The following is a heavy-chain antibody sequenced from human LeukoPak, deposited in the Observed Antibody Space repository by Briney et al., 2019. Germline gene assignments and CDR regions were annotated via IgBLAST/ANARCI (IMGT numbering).Heavy chain of an antibody. Sequence: GRSLRLSCAASGFTFSSYAMHWVRQAPGKGLEWVAVISYDGSNKYYADSVKGRFTISRDNSKNTLYLQMNSLRAEDTAVYYCATLRSGDRSDYWGQGTLVTVSS. CDR1: GFTFSSYA. CDR2: ISYDGSNK. CDR3: ATLRSGDRSDY. D-gene: IGHD3-10*01. J-gene: IGHJ4*02. V-gene: IGHV3-30-3*01.